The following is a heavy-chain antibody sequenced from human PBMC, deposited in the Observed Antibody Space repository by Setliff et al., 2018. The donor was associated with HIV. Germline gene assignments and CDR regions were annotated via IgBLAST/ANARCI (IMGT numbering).Heavy chain of an antibody. J-gene: IGHJ4*02. CDR1: EVIVSNNY. CDR3: ARSPGMFDY. V-gene: IGHV3-53*01. D-gene: IGHD1-1*01. Sequence: HPGGSLRLSCAVSEVIVSNNYMSWVRQAPGKGLEWVSVIYSGGSTDHADSVKGRFTISRDNSKNTVYLQMTSLRAEDTAVYYRARSPGMFDYWGQGTPVTVSS. CDR2: IYSGGST.